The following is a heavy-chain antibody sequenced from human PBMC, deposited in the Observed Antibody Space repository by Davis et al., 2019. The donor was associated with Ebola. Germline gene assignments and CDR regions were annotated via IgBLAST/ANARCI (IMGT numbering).Heavy chain of an antibody. D-gene: IGHD1-26*01. J-gene: IGHJ4*02. Sequence: SETLSLTCTVSGGSISSSNWWSWVRPPPGKGLEWIGEIYHSGSTNYNPSLKSRVTISVDKSKNQFSLKLSSVTTADPAVYYCARDDSGSHGGHFDYWGQGTLVTVSS. V-gene: IGHV4-4*02. CDR3: ARDDSGSHGGHFDY. CDR2: IYHSGST. CDR1: GGSISSSNW.